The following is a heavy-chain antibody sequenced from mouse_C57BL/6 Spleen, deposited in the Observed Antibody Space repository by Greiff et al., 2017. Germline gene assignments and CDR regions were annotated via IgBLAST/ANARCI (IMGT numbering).Heavy chain of an antibody. CDR1: GYTFTTYP. D-gene: IGHD1-1*01. J-gene: IGHJ4*01. V-gene: IGHV1-47*01. Sequence: VQLQQSGAELVKPGASVKMSCKASGYTFTTYPIEWMKQTHGKSLEWIGNFHPYNDDTKYNEKFKGKATLTVEKSSSTVYLELSRLTSDNSAVYYGTRRHYNGGSYGAMDYWGQGTSVTVSA. CDR2: FHPYNDDT. CDR3: TRRHYNGGSYGAMDY.